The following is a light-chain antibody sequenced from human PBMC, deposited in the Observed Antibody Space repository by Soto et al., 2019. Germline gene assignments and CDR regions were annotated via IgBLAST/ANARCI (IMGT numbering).Light chain of an antibody. CDR1: SSDVGGYKY. CDR3: SSYTRSTTLNVL. J-gene: IGLJ2*01. V-gene: IGLV2-14*01. CDR2: EVS. Sequence: QSARTEPASVSGSHGQSITSSCTGTSSDVGGYKYVSWYQQHPGKVPKLLIYEVSNRPSGVSNRFSGSKSGNMASLTISGLQAEDEAEYYCSSYTRSTTLNVLFGGGTKVTVL.